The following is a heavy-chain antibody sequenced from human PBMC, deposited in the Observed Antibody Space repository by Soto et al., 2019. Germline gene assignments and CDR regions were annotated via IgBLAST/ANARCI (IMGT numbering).Heavy chain of an antibody. D-gene: IGHD3-22*01. CDR2: ISYDGSNK. CDR3: AKDRYLDHDSRGYLFDN. CDR1: GFTFSSYG. Sequence: GGSLRLSCAASGFTFSSYGMHWVRQAPGKGLEWVAVISYDGSNKYYADSVKGRFTISRDNSKNTLYLQMNSLRAEDTALYYCAKDRYLDHDSRGYLFDNWGQGTLVTVSS. J-gene: IGHJ4*02. V-gene: IGHV3-30*18.